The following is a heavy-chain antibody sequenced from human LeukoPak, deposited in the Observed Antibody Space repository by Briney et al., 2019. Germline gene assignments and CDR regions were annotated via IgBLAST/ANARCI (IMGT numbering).Heavy chain of an antibody. Sequence: GGPLRLSCAASGFTFSSYWMGWVRQAPGKGLEWVANIKQDGSEKYYVDSVKGRFTISRDNAKNSLYLQMNSLRAEDTAVYYCARTGFLYDILTGYNWFDPWGQGTLVTVSS. J-gene: IGHJ5*02. CDR1: GFTFSSYW. D-gene: IGHD3-9*01. CDR2: IKQDGSEK. V-gene: IGHV3-7*01. CDR3: ARTGFLYDILTGYNWFDP.